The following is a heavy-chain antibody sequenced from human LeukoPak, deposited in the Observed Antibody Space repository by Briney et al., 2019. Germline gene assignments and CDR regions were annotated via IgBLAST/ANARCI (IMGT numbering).Heavy chain of an antibody. CDR3: ARPYCSGGSCYYYDMDV. CDR2: IYPGDSDT. CDR1: GYIFTTYW. Sequence: GASLEISWKGSGYIFTTYWIGWVGQMPGKGLEGIGIIYPGDSDTRYRPSVQGQVTISADKSISTAYLQWSSLKASDTAMYYCARPYCSGGSCYYYDMDVWGQGTTVTVSS. J-gene: IGHJ6*02. D-gene: IGHD2-15*01. V-gene: IGHV5-51*01.